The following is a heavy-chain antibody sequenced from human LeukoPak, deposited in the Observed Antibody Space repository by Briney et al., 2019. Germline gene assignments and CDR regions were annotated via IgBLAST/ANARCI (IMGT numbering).Heavy chain of an antibody. Sequence: GRSLRLSCAAPGFTFSSYGMHWVRQAPGKGLEWVALIGYDGTNEYYADSVKGRFTISRDNSKNTLYLQMKSLRAEDTAVYYCARDFYCSRTSCYAPSFDYWGQGTLVTVSS. CDR1: GFTFSSYG. J-gene: IGHJ4*02. CDR2: IGYDGTNE. D-gene: IGHD2-2*01. V-gene: IGHV3-33*01. CDR3: ARDFYCSRTSCYAPSFDY.